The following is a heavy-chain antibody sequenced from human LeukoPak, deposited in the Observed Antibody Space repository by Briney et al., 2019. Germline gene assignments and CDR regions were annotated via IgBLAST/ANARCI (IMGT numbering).Heavy chain of an antibody. CDR2: ISYDGSNK. Sequence: GGSLRLSCAASGFTFSSYAMHWVRQAPGKGPEWVAVISYDGSNKYYADSVKGRFTISRDNSKNTLYLQMNSLRAEDTAVYYCARDHGYNYDDYWGQGTLVTVSS. V-gene: IGHV3-30-3*01. J-gene: IGHJ4*02. D-gene: IGHD5-24*01. CDR3: ARDHGYNYDDY. CDR1: GFTFSSYA.